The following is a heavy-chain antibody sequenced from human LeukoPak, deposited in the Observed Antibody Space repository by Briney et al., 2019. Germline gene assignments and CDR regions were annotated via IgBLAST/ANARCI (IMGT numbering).Heavy chain of an antibody. CDR3: ARDRSYYGSGIDSTPDH. CDR2: ISGSGGST. V-gene: IGHV3-23*01. D-gene: IGHD3-10*01. Sequence: GGSLRLSCAASGFTFSSYAMSWVRQAPGKGLEWVSAISGSGGSTYYAASVQGRFTISRDTSKNTLLLQINSLRAEDTAFYYCARDRSYYGSGIDSTPDHWGQGTLVTVSS. CDR1: GFTFSSYA. J-gene: IGHJ5*02.